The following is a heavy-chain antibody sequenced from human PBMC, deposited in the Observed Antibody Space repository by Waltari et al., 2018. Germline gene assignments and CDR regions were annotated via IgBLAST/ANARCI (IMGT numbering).Heavy chain of an antibody. CDR3: ARGSGSYYGYYYYGMDV. CDR2: INPNSGGT. Sequence: QVQLVQSGAEVKKPGASVKVSCKASGYTFTGYYMHWVRQAPGQGLEWMGRINPNSGGTNYAQKLQGRVTMTRDTSISTAYMELSRLRSDDTAVYYCARGSGSYYGYYYYGMDVWGQGTTVTVSS. J-gene: IGHJ6*02. CDR1: GYTFTGYY. D-gene: IGHD3-10*01. V-gene: IGHV1-2*06.